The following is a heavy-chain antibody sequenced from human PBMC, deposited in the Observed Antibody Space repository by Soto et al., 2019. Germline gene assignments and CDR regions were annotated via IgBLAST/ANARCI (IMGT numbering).Heavy chain of an antibody. D-gene: IGHD6-13*01. CDR1: GGSIRSGSYY. CDR3: ATLPDSSTWYGMGYFAS. J-gene: IGHJ4*02. CDR2: SSYSGTT. Sequence: SETLSLTCSVSGGSIRSGSYYWAWIRQPPGKGLEWIGTSSYSGTTYYNPSLKSRVTVSVDLSKNYFSLRLNSVTAADTAVYYCATLPDSSTWYGMGYFASWGQGTLVTVSS. V-gene: IGHV4-39*01.